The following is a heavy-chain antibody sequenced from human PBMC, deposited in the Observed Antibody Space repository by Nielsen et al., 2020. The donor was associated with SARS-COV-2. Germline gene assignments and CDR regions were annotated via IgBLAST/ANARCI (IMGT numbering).Heavy chain of an antibody. J-gene: IGHJ6*02. CDR2: IKQDGSEK. D-gene: IGHD2-2*02. CDR1: GFTFSSYW. CDR3: AREGCSSTSCYTTRTWDYYYYGMDV. Sequence: GESLKISCAASGFTFSSYWMSWVRQAPGKGLEWVANIKQDGSEKYYVDSVKGRFTISRDNAKNSLYLQMNSLRAEDTAVYYCAREGCSSTSCYTTRTWDYYYYGMDVWGQGTTVTVSS. V-gene: IGHV3-7*05.